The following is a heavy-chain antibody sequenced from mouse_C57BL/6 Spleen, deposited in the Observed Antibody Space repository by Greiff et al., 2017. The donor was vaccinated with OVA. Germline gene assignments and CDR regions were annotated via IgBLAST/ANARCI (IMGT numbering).Heavy chain of an antibody. CDR2: IYPGSGST. CDR1: GYTFTSYW. J-gene: IGHJ2*01. V-gene: IGHV1-55*01. CDR3: ARCLGQEGYYFDY. D-gene: IGHD3-3*01. Sequence: QVQLQQSGAELVKPGASVKMSCKASGYTFTSYWITWVKQRPGQGLEWIGDIYPGSGSTNYNEKFKSKATLTVDTSSSTAYMQLSSLTSEDSAVYYCARCLGQEGYYFDYWGQGTTLTVSS.